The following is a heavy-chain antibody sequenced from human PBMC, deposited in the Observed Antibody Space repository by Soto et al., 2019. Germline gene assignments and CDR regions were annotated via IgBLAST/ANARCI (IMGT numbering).Heavy chain of an antibody. V-gene: IGHV3-33*01. J-gene: IGHJ6*02. CDR1: GFTFSNYG. CDR2: ILNDGSNR. D-gene: IGHD3-10*01. CDR3: ARDDEYSGNGMDV. Sequence: QVQLVESGGGVVQPGRSLTLSCAASGFTFSNYGMHWVRQAPGKGLEWVAVILNDGSNRYHADSVKDRFTISRDNSKNTLYLQMHSLRAEATAVYYCARDDEYSGNGMDVWGQGTTVTVS.